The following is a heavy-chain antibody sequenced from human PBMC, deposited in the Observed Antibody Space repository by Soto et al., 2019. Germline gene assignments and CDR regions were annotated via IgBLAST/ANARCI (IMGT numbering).Heavy chain of an antibody. D-gene: IGHD6-13*01. V-gene: IGHV3-73*01. CDR3: TRHSHAGYSSSWYDY. Sequence: EVQLVESGGGLVQPGGSLKLSCAASGFTFSGSAMHWVRQASGKGLEWVGRIRSKANSYATAYAASVKGRFTISRDDPKNTAYLQMNSLKTEDTAVYYCTRHSHAGYSSSWYDYWGQGTLVTVSS. J-gene: IGHJ4*02. CDR1: GFTFSGSA. CDR2: IRSKANSYAT.